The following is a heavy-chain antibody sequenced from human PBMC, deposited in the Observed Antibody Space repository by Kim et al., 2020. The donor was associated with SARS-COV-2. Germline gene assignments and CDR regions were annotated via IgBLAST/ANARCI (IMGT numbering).Heavy chain of an antibody. Sequence: SETLSLTCAVYGESFSGYQWSWIRQPRGKGLEWIGQINHSGRMNHNPSLKSRVTISTDTSKNQFSLKLISVTAADTGFYYCARGMVGVVPAPVLGIGRHYNYFLMDVWGRGTTVTVSS. J-gene: IGHJ6*02. D-gene: IGHD2-2*01. CDR1: GESFSGYQ. V-gene: IGHV4-34*01. CDR3: ARGMVGVVPAPVLGIGRHYNYFLMDV. CDR2: INHSGRM.